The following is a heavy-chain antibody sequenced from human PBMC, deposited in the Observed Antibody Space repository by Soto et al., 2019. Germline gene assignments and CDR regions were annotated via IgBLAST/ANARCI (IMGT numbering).Heavy chain of an antibody. CDR3: ARGRGGLVVVAANRVLNWFDP. V-gene: IGHV4-34*01. J-gene: IGHJ5*02. Sequence: PSETLSLTCAVYGGSFSGYYWSWIRQPPGKGLEWIGEINHSGSTNYNPSLKSRVTISVDTSKNQFSLKLSSVTAADTAVYYCARGRGGLVVVAANRVLNWFDPWGQGTLVTVSS. CDR1: GGSFSGYY. CDR2: INHSGST. D-gene: IGHD2-15*01.